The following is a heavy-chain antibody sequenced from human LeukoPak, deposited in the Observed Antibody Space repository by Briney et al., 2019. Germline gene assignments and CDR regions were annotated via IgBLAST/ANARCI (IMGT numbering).Heavy chain of an antibody. CDR3: ATAPSADHYYDSSGFGNYMDD. Sequence: GGSLRLSCAASGFTFSRYGMHCVRQAPGTGLEWVAFIRFDGSKNYYADYRKSRFTTSRDNCKITLYLQMNSLRAEHTAVYYCATAPSADHYYDSSGFGNYMDDWGKGTTVTVSS. J-gene: IGHJ6*03. V-gene: IGHV3-30*02. CDR2: IRFDGSKN. CDR1: GFTFSRYG. D-gene: IGHD3-22*01.